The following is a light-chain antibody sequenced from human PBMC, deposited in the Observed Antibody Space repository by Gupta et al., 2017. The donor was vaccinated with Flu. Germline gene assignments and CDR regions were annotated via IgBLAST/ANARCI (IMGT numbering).Light chain of an antibody. J-gene: IGKJ4*01. CDR3: QQSYSTLLT. Sequence: SQMTPSPSSLSASVGDRVTITCRASQSISSYLNWYQQKPGKAPKLLIYAASSLQSGVPSRFSGSGSGTDFTLTISSLQPEDFATYYCQQSYSTLLTFGGGTKVEIK. CDR1: QSISSY. CDR2: AAS. V-gene: IGKV1-39*01.